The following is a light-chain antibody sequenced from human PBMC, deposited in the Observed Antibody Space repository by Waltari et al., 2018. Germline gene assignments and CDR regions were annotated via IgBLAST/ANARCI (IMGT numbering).Light chain of an antibody. CDR2: DVI. CDR3: CSYAGSYTFYV. V-gene: IGLV2-11*01. Sequence: QSALTQPRSVSGSPGQSVTISCTGTSSDVGGYNYVSWDQPHPGKAPKLRIYDVIKRPSGVPDRFSGSKSGNTASLTISGLQAEDEADYYCCSYAGSYTFYVFGTGTKVTVL. CDR1: SSDVGGYNY. J-gene: IGLJ1*01.